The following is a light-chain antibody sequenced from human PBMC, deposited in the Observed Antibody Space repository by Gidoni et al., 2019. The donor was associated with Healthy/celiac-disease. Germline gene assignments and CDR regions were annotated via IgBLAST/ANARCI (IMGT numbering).Light chain of an antibody. Sequence: SYELTPPPSVSVSPGQTASITCPGDKLGDKYACWYQQQPGQSPVLVIYQDSKRPAGIPERFSGSNSGNTATLTISGTQAMDEDDYYCQAWDSSIVVFGGGTKLTVL. V-gene: IGLV3-1*01. J-gene: IGLJ2*01. CDR1: KLGDKY. CDR3: QAWDSSIVV. CDR2: QDS.